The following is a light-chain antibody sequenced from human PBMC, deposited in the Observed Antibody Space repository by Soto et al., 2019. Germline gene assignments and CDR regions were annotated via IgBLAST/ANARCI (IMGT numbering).Light chain of an antibody. CDR3: RSYAGSYSYA. Sequence: QSALTQPRSVSGSPGQSVTISCTGTSSDVGGFNSVSWYQQHPGKAPKLMIYDVNKRPSGVPDRFSGSKSGNTASLTISGLQAEDEADYYCRSYAGSYSYAFATGTKLTVL. CDR1: SSDVGGFNS. V-gene: IGLV2-11*01. CDR2: DVN. J-gene: IGLJ1*01.